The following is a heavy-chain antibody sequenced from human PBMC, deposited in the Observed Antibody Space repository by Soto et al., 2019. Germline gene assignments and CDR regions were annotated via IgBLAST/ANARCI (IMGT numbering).Heavy chain of an antibody. Sequence: PGGSLRLSCAASGFTFSSYAMSWVRQAPGKGLEWVSAISGSGGSTYYADSVKGRFTISRDNSKNTLYLQMNSLRAEDTAVYYCAKDSESDYGDYLNWFDPWGQGTLVTVSS. CDR1: GFTFSSYA. J-gene: IGHJ5*02. D-gene: IGHD4-17*01. V-gene: IGHV3-23*01. CDR2: ISGSGGST. CDR3: AKDSESDYGDYLNWFDP.